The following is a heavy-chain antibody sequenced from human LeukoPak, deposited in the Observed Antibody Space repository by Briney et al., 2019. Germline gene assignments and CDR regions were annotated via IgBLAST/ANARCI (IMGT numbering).Heavy chain of an antibody. J-gene: IGHJ4*02. CDR2: ISGSGGST. CDR1: GFTFSSYA. V-gene: IGHV3-23*01. CDR3: AKGAVLLWFGESFPFDY. Sequence: GGSLRLSCAASGFTFSSYAMSWVHQAPGKGLEWVSAISGSGGSTYYADSVKGRFTISRDNSKNTLYLQMNSLRAEDTAVYYCAKGAVLLWFGESFPFDYWGQGTLVTVSS. D-gene: IGHD3-10*01.